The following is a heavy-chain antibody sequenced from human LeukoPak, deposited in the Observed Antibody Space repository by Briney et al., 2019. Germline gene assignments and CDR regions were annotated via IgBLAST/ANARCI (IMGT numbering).Heavy chain of an antibody. D-gene: IGHD2-15*01. V-gene: IGHV4-59*12. CDR1: SGSISSYY. Sequence: SETLSLTCTVSSGSISSYYWSWIRQPPGKGLEWIGYISYSGSTDYNPSLKSRVAISVDTSKNQFSLKLSSVTAADTAVYYCARVSSSDPGQGGYYYYGMDVWGQGTTVTVSS. CDR2: ISYSGST. J-gene: IGHJ6*02. CDR3: ARVSSSDPGQGGYYYYGMDV.